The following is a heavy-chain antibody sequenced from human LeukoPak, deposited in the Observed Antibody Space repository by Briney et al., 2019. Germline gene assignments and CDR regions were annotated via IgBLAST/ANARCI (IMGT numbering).Heavy chain of an antibody. J-gene: IGHJ4*02. V-gene: IGHV3-23*01. Sequence: GGSLRLSCAASGFTFSSYAMSWVRQAPGKGLEWVSAISGSGGSTYYADSVKGRFTISRDNSKNTLYLQMNSLRAEDTAVYYCAKVRVDGSGLLGYFDYWGQGTLVTVSS. CDR3: AKVRVDGSGLLGYFDY. CDR1: GFTFSSYA. D-gene: IGHD3-22*01. CDR2: ISGSGGST.